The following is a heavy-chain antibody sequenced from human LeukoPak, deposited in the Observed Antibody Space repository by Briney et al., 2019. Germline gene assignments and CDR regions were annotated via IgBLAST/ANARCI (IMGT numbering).Heavy chain of an antibody. CDR2: IYSGGST. CDR1: GFTVSNNY. D-gene: IGHD3-22*01. V-gene: IGHV3-53*01. J-gene: IGHJ4*02. Sequence: GGSLRLSCVVSGFTVSNNYMSWVRQAPRKGLEWVSLIYSGGSTYYADSVKGRFTIPRDNSKNTLYMQMNSLRVEDTAVYYCAKDLTEYDSSGDYYSSFDSWGQGTLVTVSS. CDR3: AKDLTEYDSSGDYYSSFDS.